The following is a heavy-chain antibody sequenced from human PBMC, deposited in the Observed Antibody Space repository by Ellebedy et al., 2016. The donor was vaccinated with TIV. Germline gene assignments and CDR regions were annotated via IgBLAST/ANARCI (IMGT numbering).Heavy chain of an antibody. CDR1: GFTFNDYY. D-gene: IGHD1-26*01. V-gene: IGHV3-11*06. Sequence: GESLKISXAASGFTFNDYYMSWIRQAPGKGLEWVSYISYSSSYTNYADSVKGRFTISRDNAKNSLYLQMNGLRAEDTAVYYCSRDQDGMGGTSDYWGQGTLVTVSS. CDR2: ISYSSSYT. CDR3: SRDQDGMGGTSDY. J-gene: IGHJ4*02.